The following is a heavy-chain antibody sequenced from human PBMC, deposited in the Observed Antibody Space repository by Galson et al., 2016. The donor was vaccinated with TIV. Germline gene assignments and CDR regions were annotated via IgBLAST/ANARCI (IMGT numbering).Heavy chain of an antibody. CDR2: ISPSGNTI. CDR1: GFTFSDYH. V-gene: IGHV3-11*01. CDR3: ARLGQFDY. Sequence: SLRLSCAASGFTFSDYHMTWIRQAPEKGLEWISYISPSGNTIYYADSVKGRFTISRDNAKNSLSLQMNSLRADGTAVYYCARLGQFDYWGQGTLVTVSS. J-gene: IGHJ4*02.